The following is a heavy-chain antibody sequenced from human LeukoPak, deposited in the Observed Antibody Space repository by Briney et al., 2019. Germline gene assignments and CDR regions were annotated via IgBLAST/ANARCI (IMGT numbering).Heavy chain of an antibody. Sequence: ASETLSLTCTVSGSSISSSSYYWGWIRQPPGKGLEWIGSIYYSGSTYYNPSLKSRVTISVDTSKNQFSLNLSSVTAADTAVYYCARHVNGWSENYFDYWGQGTLVTVSS. CDR2: IYYSGST. CDR3: ARHVNGWSENYFDY. V-gene: IGHV4-39*01. CDR1: GSSISSSSYY. D-gene: IGHD6-19*01. J-gene: IGHJ4*02.